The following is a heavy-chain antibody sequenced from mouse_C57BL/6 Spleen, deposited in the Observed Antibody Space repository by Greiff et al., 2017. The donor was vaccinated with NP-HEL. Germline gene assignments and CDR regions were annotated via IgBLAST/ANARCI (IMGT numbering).Heavy chain of an antibody. CDR3: ARGHYGSSFAY. J-gene: IGHJ3*01. V-gene: IGHV5-17*01. D-gene: IGHD1-1*01. CDR2: ISSGSSTI. Sequence: EVQVVESGGGLVKPGGSLKLSCAASGFTFSDYGMHWVRQAPEKGLEWVAYISSGSSTIYYADTVKGRFTISRDNAKNTLFLQMTSLRSEDTAMYYCARGHYGSSFAYWGQGTLVTVSA. CDR1: GFTFSDYG.